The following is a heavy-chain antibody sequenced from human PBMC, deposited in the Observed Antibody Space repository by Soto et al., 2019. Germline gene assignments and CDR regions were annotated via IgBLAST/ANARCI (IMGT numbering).Heavy chain of an antibody. V-gene: IGHV3-33*01. CDR2: IWYDGSNK. D-gene: IGHD1-26*01. CDR3: ASHSRYSGSHGAFDI. J-gene: IGHJ3*02. Sequence: GGSLRLSCAASGFTFSSYGMHWVRQAPGKGLEWVAVIWYDGSNKYYADSVKGRFTISRDNSKNTLYLQMNSLRAEDTAVYYCASHSRYSGSHGAFDIWGQGTMVTVSS. CDR1: GFTFSSYG.